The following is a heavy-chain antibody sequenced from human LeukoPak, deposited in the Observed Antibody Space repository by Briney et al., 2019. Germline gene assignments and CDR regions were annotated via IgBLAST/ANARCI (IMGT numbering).Heavy chain of an antibody. CDR3: ARGNMVATLGYFDY. D-gene: IGHD5-12*01. Sequence: GGSLRLSCTVSGFTFSSYAMNWVRQAPGKGLEWVSAISGRGGSTYYADSVKGRFTISRDNSRNTLYLQMNSLRAEDTAVYYCARGNMVATLGYFDYWGQGTLVTVSS. CDR2: ISGRGGST. J-gene: IGHJ4*02. CDR1: GFTFSSYA. V-gene: IGHV3-23*01.